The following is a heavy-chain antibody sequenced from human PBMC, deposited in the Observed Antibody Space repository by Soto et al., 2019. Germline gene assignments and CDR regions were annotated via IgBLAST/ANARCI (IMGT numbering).Heavy chain of an antibody. V-gene: IGHV3-33*01. CDR2: IWFDGSNK. D-gene: IGHD2-15*01. CDR1: GFTFSSYA. CDR3: ARGQLPAATTYFDF. Sequence: QVHLVESGGGVVQPGESLRLSCAATGFTFSSYAIHWVRQAPGKGLEWVAIIWFDGSNKYYADSVKGRFSISRDKSKNTLFLQMDSLRAEDTAVYYCARGQLPAATTYFDFWGQGTLVIVSS. J-gene: IGHJ4*02.